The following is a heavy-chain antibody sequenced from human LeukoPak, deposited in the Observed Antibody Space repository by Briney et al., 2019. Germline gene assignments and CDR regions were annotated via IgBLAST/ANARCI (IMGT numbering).Heavy chain of an antibody. Sequence: SETLSLTCAVYGGSFSGYYWSWIRQPPGKGLEWIGEINHSGSTNYNPSLKSRVTISVDTSKNQFSLKLSSATAADTAVYYCASFGGDCSSTSCQNPRGFDYWGQGTLVTVSS. D-gene: IGHD2-2*01. CDR1: GGSFSGYY. J-gene: IGHJ4*02. CDR3: ASFGGDCSSTSCQNPRGFDY. CDR2: INHSGST. V-gene: IGHV4-34*01.